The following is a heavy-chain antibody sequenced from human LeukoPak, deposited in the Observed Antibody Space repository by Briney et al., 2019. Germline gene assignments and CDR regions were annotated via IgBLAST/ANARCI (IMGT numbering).Heavy chain of an antibody. Sequence: ASVKVSCKVSGYSLTELSKYWVRQAPGKGPEWMGGFGLEDGKTIYAQKFEGRLTMTEDTSSDTAYMELSSLRSDDTAVYYCAMGDPYQLLEEWGQGTLVTVSS. CDR2: FGLEDGKT. V-gene: IGHV1-24*01. CDR3: AMGDPYQLLEE. D-gene: IGHD2-2*01. J-gene: IGHJ4*02. CDR1: GYSLTELS.